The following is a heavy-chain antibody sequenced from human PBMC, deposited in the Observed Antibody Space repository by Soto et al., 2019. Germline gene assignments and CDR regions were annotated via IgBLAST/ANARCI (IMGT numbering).Heavy chain of an antibody. Sequence: QVQLVESGGGVVQPGRSLRLSCAASGFTFSSYGMHWVRQAPGKGLEWVAVIWYDGSNKYYADSVKGRFTISRDNSKNTLDLQMNSLRAEDTAVYYCARGVDGDYGGEVDYWGQGTLVTVSS. V-gene: IGHV3-33*01. J-gene: IGHJ4*02. CDR2: IWYDGSNK. D-gene: IGHD4-17*01. CDR1: GFTFSSYG. CDR3: ARGVDGDYGGEVDY.